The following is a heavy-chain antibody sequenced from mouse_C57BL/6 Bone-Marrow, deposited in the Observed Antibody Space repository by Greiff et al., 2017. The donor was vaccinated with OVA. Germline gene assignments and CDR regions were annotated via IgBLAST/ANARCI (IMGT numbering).Heavy chain of an antibody. V-gene: IGHV1-74*01. CDR2: IHPSDSDT. CDR3: VAWYFDV. J-gene: IGHJ1*03. Sequence: QVQLKQPGAELVKPGASVKVSCKASGYTFTSYWMHWVKQRPGQGLEWIGRIHPSDSDTNYNQKFKGKATLTVDKSSSTAYMQLISLTSEDSAVYYCVAWYFDVWGTGTTVTVSS. CDR1: GYTFTSYW.